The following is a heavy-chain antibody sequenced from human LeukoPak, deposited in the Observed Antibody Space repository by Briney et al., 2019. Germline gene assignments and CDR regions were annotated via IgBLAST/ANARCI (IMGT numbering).Heavy chain of an antibody. CDR2: IYYSGST. Sequence: SETLSLTCTVSGGSLSSYYWSWIWQPPGKGLEWIGYIYYSGSTNYNPSLKSRVTISVDTSKNQFSLKLSSVTAADTAVYYCARVFPKNWFDPWGQGTLVTVSS. V-gene: IGHV4-59*01. CDR3: ARVFPKNWFDP. CDR1: GGSLSSYY. J-gene: IGHJ5*02. D-gene: IGHD3-10*02.